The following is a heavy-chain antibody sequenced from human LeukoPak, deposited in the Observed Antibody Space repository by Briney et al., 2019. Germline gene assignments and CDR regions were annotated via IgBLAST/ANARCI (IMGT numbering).Heavy chain of an antibody. V-gene: IGHV1-69*05. CDR1: GGTFSSYA. D-gene: IGHD3-22*01. CDR2: IIPIFGTA. J-gene: IGHJ5*02. Sequence: SVKVSCKASGGTFSSYAISWVRQAPRQGLEWMGGIIPIFGTANYAQKFQGRVTITTDESTSTAYMELSSLRSEDTAVYYCARDSDYYYDSSGYYGPWFDPWGQGTLVTVSS. CDR3: ARDSDYYYDSSGYYGPWFDP.